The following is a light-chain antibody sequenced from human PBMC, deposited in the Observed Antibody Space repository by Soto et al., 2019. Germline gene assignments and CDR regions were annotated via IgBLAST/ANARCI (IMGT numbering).Light chain of an antibody. CDR1: QTISGW. Sequence: DIQMTQSPSTRSASVVDTVTITCRASQTISGWLAWYQQRPGKAPNLLIYAASTLQSGVPSRFSGSGSGTDFTLTISCLQSEDFATYYCQQYYSFPQTFGQGTKVDIK. CDR3: QQYYSFPQT. V-gene: IGKV1-5*01. CDR2: AAS. J-gene: IGKJ1*01.